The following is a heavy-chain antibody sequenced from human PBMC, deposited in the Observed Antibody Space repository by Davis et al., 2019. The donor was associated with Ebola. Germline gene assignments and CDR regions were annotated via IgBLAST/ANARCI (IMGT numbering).Heavy chain of an antibody. J-gene: IGHJ6*02. CDR2: INADNGDT. CDR1: GYTFSSYV. V-gene: IGHV1-3*01. D-gene: IGHD2-15*01. Sequence: AASVKVSCKTSGYTFSSYVIHWVRQAPGRGLEWMGWINADNGDTKYSQKLQGRVTITRDTSASTAYMELRSLRSQDTAVYYCAIIVEPLVWELVDVWGQGTTVIVSS. CDR3: AIIVEPLVWELVDV.